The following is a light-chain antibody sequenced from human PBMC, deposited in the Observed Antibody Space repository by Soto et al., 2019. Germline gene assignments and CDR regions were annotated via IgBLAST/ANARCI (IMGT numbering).Light chain of an antibody. V-gene: IGKV3-20*01. CDR2: GAS. CDR3: QQYGSSPFT. CDR1: QSVGSSY. J-gene: IGKJ4*01. Sequence: IVLTQSPGTLSLSPVDRATLSCRASQSVGSSYIAWYQQKPGQSPRLLIYGASSRPTGIPDRFSGSGSGTDFTLAISRLEPEDFALYYCQQYGSSPFTFGGGTKVDIK.